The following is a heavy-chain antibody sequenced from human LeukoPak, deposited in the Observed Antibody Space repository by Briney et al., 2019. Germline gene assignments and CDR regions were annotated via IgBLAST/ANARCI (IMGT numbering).Heavy chain of an antibody. CDR3: ARDRIGRGPDY. CDR2: IIPFLGIT. CDR1: GGTFGNDA. J-gene: IGHJ4*02. Sequence: SVKVSCKPSGGTFGNDALSWVRQAPGQGLEWMGRIIPFLGITKYAQKFQDRFTITADKSTSTAYMDLRSLTSEDTAMYFCARDRIGRGPDYWGQGTLVTVSS. V-gene: IGHV1-69*04.